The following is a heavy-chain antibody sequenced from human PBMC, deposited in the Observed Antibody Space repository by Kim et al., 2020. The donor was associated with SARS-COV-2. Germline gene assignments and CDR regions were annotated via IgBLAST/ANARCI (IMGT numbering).Heavy chain of an antibody. Sequence: GGSLRLSCAASGFTFKNHSMNWVRQAPGKGLEWVSSIFSSGTYIYYADSVKGRFTISRDNAKNSLYLQMNSLRAEDTAVYYCARASTSWEYYFDNWGQGT. J-gene: IGHJ4*02. CDR2: IFSSGTYI. V-gene: IGHV3-21*01. D-gene: IGHD1-26*01. CDR1: GFTFKNHS. CDR3: ARASTSWEYYFDN.